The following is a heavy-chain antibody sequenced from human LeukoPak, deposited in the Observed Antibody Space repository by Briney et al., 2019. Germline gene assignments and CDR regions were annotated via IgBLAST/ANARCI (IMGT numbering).Heavy chain of an antibody. CDR1: GGSISSGGYS. J-gene: IGHJ4*02. V-gene: IGHV4-30-2*01. CDR3: ARHDPNSWFQATLPPDY. Sequence: SQTLSLTCAVSGGSISSGGYSWSWIRQPPGKGLEWIGYIYHSGSTYHNPSLKSRVTISVDRSKNQFSLKLSSVTAADTAVYYCARHDPNSWFQATLPPDYWGQGTLVTVSS. CDR2: IYHSGST. D-gene: IGHD6-13*01.